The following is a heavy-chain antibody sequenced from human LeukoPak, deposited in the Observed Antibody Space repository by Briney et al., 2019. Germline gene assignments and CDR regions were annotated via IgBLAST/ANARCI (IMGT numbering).Heavy chain of an antibody. J-gene: IGHJ3*02. CDR2: LNPSSGTT. CDR1: GYTFTTYY. CDR3: ARCYDNFDVALDI. Sequence: ASVKVSCKASGYTFTTYYIHWVRQAPGQGLEWMGILNPSSGTTSYAQNFQGRVTMTRDTSTRTVYMELSSLRSEDTAVYYCARCYDNFDVALDIWSQGTMVTVSS. D-gene: IGHD3-9*01. V-gene: IGHV1-46*01.